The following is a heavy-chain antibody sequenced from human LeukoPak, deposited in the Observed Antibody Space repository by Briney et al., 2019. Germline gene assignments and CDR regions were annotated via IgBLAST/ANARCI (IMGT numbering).Heavy chain of an antibody. CDR3: VRQALDVLWMNAFDI. D-gene: IGHD2-21*01. V-gene: IGHV5-51*07. CDR2: IYPGYSYT. CDR1: GYSFISYW. Sequence: SPMILCNCSGYSFISYWIGWVHQMPEQRMEWLESIYPGYSYTSNSPSFQGQVTISADKSISTDYLQWSSLKAWNTAMHYCVRQALDVLWMNAFDIWGQGTMATVSA. J-gene: IGHJ3*02.